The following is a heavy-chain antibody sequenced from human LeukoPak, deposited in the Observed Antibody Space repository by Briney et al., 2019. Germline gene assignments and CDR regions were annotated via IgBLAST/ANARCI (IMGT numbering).Heavy chain of an antibody. D-gene: IGHD4-17*01. J-gene: IGHJ4*02. Sequence: ASVKVSCKASGYTFTGYYMHWARQAPGQGLEWMGWINPNSGGTNYAQKFQGRVTMTRDTSISTAYMELSRLRSDDTAVYYCARGPDYGDYLFDYWGQGTLVTVSS. V-gene: IGHV1-2*02. CDR3: ARGPDYGDYLFDY. CDR2: INPNSGGT. CDR1: GYTFTGYY.